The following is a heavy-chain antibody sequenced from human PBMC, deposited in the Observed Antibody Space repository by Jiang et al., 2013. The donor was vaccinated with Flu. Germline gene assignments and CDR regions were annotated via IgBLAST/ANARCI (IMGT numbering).Heavy chain of an antibody. CDR3: ARDLSTYYYDSSGYHDAFDI. Sequence: SLRLSCAASGFTFSSYEMNWVRQAPGKGLEWVSYISSSGSTIYYADSVKGRFTISRDNAKNSLYLQMNSLRAEDTAVYYCARDLSTYYYDSSGYHDAFDIWGQGTMVTVSS. V-gene: IGHV3-48*03. CDR1: GFTFSSYE. CDR2: ISSSGSTI. J-gene: IGHJ3*02. D-gene: IGHD3-22*01.